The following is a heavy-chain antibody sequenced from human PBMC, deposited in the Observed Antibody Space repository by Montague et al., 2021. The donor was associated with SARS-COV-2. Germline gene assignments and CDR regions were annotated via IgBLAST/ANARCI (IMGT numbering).Heavy chain of an antibody. CDR2: INHSGST. V-gene: IGHV4-34*01. CDR1: GGSFSGYY. D-gene: IGHD3-22*01. CDR3: ARNPWYYYDSSGYYLDY. Sequence: SETLSLTCAVYGGSFSGYYWSWIRQPPGKGLEWIGEINHSGSTNYNPSLKSRVTISVDTSKNQFSLKLSSVTAADTAVYYCARNPWYYYDSSGYYLDYWGQGILVIVSS. J-gene: IGHJ4*02.